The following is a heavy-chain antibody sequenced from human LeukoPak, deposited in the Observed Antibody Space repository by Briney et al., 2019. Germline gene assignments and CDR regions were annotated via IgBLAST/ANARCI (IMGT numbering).Heavy chain of an antibody. D-gene: IGHD6-13*01. Sequence: SETLSLTCTVSGGPISSSSYYWRWIRQPPGKGLEGIGCIYYSGSTYYTPSLKSRVTISVDTSKNQFSLKLSSVTAADTAVYYCARVTGYMTEDYFDYWGQGTLITVSS. CDR2: IYYSGST. J-gene: IGHJ4*02. CDR3: ARVTGYMTEDYFDY. CDR1: GGPISSSSYY. V-gene: IGHV4-39*07.